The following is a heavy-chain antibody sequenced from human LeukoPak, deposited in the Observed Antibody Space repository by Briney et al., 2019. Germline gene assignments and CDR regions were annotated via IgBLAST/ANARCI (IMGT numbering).Heavy chain of an antibody. CDR2: IYPGDSDT. CDR3: ARRFPFFGDAFDI. CDR1: GYSFTIYW. J-gene: IGHJ3*02. V-gene: IGHV5-51*01. D-gene: IGHD2/OR15-2a*01. Sequence: GESLKISCKGSGYSFTIYWLGWVRQMPGKGLEWMGIIYPGDSDTRYSPSFQGQVTISADKSITTAYLQWSSLKASDTAMYYCARRFPFFGDAFDIWGQGTMVTVSS.